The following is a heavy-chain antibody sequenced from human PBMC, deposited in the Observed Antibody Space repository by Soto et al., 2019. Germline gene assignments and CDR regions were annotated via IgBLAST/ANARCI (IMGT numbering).Heavy chain of an antibody. Sequence: SETLSLICTVSGGSISSYYWSWIRQPPGKGLEWIGYIYYSGSTNYNPSLKSRVTISVDTSKNQFSLKLSSVTAADTAVYYCAREHYDFRTWFDPWGQGTLVTVSS. CDR1: GGSISSYY. J-gene: IGHJ5*02. CDR2: IYYSGST. D-gene: IGHD3-3*01. CDR3: AREHYDFRTWFDP. V-gene: IGHV4-59*01.